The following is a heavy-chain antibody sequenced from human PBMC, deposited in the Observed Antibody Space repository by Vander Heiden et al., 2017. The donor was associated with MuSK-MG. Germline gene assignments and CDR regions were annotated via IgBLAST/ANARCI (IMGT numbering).Heavy chain of an antibody. D-gene: IGHD3-22*01. CDR3: TDHYDISGLLSYFDL. J-gene: IGHJ2*01. Sequence: EVDLVESGGGLVQPGGSLRLSCTTSRFPFNTDAFSWVRQAPGKGLEWVSAISASGDVTYYADSVQGRFTISRDNSKNTLYLQLSSLRAEDTAVYYCTDHYDISGLLSYFDLWGRGTQVTVSS. CDR2: ISASGDVT. V-gene: IGHV3-23*04. CDR1: RFPFNTDA.